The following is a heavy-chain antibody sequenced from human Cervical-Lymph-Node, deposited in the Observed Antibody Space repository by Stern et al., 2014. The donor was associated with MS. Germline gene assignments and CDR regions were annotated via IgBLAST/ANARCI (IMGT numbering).Heavy chain of an antibody. CDR3: ARDTSSPERSDW. Sequence: EVQLGESGGGVIQPGGSLRLSCTASGFTVSRDYMTWVRQAPGKGLEWVSLITNVGITFYTDSVKGRFTISRDDSKNPVYLHMTSLRAEDTAMYYCARDTSSPERSDWWGQGTLVTVSS. CDR2: ITNVGIT. J-gene: IGHJ4*02. D-gene: IGHD1-1*01. V-gene: IGHV3-53*01. CDR1: GFTVSRDY.